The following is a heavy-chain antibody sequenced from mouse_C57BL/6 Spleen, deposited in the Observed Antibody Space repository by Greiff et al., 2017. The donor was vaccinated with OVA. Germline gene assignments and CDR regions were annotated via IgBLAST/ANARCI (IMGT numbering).Heavy chain of an antibody. CDR2: IYPGDGDT. V-gene: IGHV1-82*01. Sequence: VQLQQSGPELVKPGASVKISCKASGYAFSSSWMNWVKQRPGKGLEWIGRIYPGDGDTNYNGKFKGKATLTADTSSSTAYMQLSSLTSEDSAVYFCARISITTVVATDYWGQGTTLTVSS. D-gene: IGHD1-1*01. J-gene: IGHJ2*01. CDR3: ARISITTVVATDY. CDR1: GYAFSSSW.